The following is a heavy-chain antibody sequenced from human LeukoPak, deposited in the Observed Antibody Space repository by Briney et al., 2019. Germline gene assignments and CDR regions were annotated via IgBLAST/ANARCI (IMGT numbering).Heavy chain of an antibody. CDR1: GFPFSSYS. CDR2: ISSSSYI. CDR3: ARDYYGDYALDY. V-gene: IGHV3-21*01. Sequence: GGSLRLSCEASGFPFSSYSMNWVRQAPGKGLEWVSSISSSSYIYYADSVKGRFTISRDNAKNSLYLQMNSLRAEDTAVYYCARDYYGDYALDYWGQGTLVTVSS. D-gene: IGHD4-17*01. J-gene: IGHJ4*02.